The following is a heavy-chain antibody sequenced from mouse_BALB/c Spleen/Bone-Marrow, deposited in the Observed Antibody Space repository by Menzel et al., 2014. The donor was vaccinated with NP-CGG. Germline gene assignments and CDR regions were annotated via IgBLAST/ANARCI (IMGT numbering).Heavy chain of an antibody. CDR1: GYTFSSYW. CDR2: ILPGSGNT. V-gene: IGHV1-9*01. D-gene: IGHD1-1*01. Sequence: QVQLQQSGAELMKPGASVKISCKATGYTFSSYWIEWVKQRPGHGLEWIGEILPGSGNTNYNEKFKGKDTFTADTSSNTAYMQLSSLTSEDSAVYYCAREDITTVVEMDYWGQGTSVTVSS. CDR3: AREDITTVVEMDY. J-gene: IGHJ4*01.